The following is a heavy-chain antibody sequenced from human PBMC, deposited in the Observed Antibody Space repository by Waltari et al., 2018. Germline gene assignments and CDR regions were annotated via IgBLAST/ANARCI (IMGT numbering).Heavy chain of an antibody. D-gene: IGHD2-2*01. CDR1: GFTFSNAW. CDR2: IKSKTDGGTT. CDR3: TTHQGYCSSTSCSGEDY. V-gene: IGHV3-15*07. J-gene: IGHJ4*02. Sequence: EVQLVESGGGLVKPGGSLRLSCTASGFTFSNAWMNWVRQAPGKGLEWVGRIKSKTDGGTTDYAAPVKGRFTISRDDSKNTLYLQMNSLKTEDTAVYYCTTHQGYCSSTSCSGEDYWGQGTLVTVSS.